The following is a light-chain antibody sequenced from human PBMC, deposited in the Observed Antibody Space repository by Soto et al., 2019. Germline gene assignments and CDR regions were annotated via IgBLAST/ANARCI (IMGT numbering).Light chain of an antibody. CDR1: QSVSSY. Sequence: EIVMTHSPSTLSLSPRARATLSYMASQSVSSYLAWYQQKPGQAPRLLIYDASNRATGIPARFSGSGSGTDFTLTISSLQSEDFAGYYCQQYNNWTPITVGRGTRVDIK. J-gene: IGKJ5*01. CDR2: DAS. CDR3: QQYNNWTPIT. V-gene: IGKV3-11*01.